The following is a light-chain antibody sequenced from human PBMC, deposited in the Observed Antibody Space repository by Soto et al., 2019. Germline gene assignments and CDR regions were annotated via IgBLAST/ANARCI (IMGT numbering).Light chain of an antibody. Sequence: DIQMTQSPSAMSASVGDRVTITCRASQDISNYLAWFQQKPGKIPKRLIYYASSLQSGVPSRFSGSGSGTKFTLTISGLQPEDSATYYCLQHNSYPLTFGGGTKVEIK. CDR3: LQHNSYPLT. V-gene: IGKV1-17*03. J-gene: IGKJ4*01. CDR2: YAS. CDR1: QDISNY.